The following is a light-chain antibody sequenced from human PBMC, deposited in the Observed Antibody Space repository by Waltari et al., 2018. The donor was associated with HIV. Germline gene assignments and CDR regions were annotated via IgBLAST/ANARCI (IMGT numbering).Light chain of an antibody. Sequence: SYVLTQPPSVSVAPGQTASITCGGDNLGTKSVHWYQQKSGQAPVLVVSDNTDRPSGIPERFSGSNSGNTATLTLNRVEAGDEADYYWQVWDSTSDWVFGGGSKLTVL. CDR2: DNT. CDR1: NLGTKS. V-gene: IGLV3-21*02. CDR3: QVWDSTSDWV. J-gene: IGLJ3*02.